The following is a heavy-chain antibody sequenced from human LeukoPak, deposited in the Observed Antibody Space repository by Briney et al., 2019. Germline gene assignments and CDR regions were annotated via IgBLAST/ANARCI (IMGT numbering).Heavy chain of an antibody. Sequence: GASVKVSCKASGGTLSSYAISWVRQAPGQGLEWMGRIIPIFGTANYAQKFQGRVTITTDESTSTAYMELSSLRSEDTAVYYCARDLIYDYVWGSYRQQLYYFDYWGQGTLVTVSS. CDR2: IIPIFGTA. J-gene: IGHJ4*02. CDR3: ARDLIYDYVWGSYRQQLYYFDY. CDR1: GGTLSSYA. D-gene: IGHD3-16*02. V-gene: IGHV1-69*05.